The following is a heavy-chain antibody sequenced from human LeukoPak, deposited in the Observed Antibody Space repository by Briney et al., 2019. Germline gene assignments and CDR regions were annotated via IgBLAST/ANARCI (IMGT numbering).Heavy chain of an antibody. Sequence: PGGSLRLSCAASGFTFNTYGMNWVRQAPGKGREWLSYIGPGPSHTYYADSVRGRFVISRDDAKSSLYLQMSSLRAEDTAVYYCARDYVTMAPYYGGLGTLVTVSS. J-gene: IGHJ4*02. CDR2: IGPGPSHT. V-gene: IGHV3-21*01. CDR1: GFTFNTYG. D-gene: IGHD3-10*02. CDR3: ARDYVTMAPYY.